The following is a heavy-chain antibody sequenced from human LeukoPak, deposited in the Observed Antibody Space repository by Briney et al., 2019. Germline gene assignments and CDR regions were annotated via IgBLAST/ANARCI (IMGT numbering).Heavy chain of an antibody. CDR2: INWNGGST. CDR3: ARLREIPVFGVVTKSTSYFDY. D-gene: IGHD3-3*01. Sequence: PGGSLRLSCAASGFTFSNYSMSWVRHAPGKGLEWVSGINWNGGSTGYADSVKGRFTISRDNAKNSLYLQMNSLRAEDTAVYYCARLREIPVFGVVTKSTSYFDYWGQGTLVTVSS. CDR1: GFTFSNYS. V-gene: IGHV3-20*04. J-gene: IGHJ4*02.